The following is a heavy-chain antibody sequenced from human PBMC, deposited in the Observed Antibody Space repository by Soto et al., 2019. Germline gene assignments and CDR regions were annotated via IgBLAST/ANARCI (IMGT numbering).Heavy chain of an antibody. D-gene: IGHD2-2*01. V-gene: IGHV1-18*01. Sequence: ASVKVSCKASGYTFTSYGISWVRQAPGQGLEWMGWISAYNGNTNYAQKLQGRVTMTTDTSTSTAYMELRSLRSDDTAVYYCCSPKPSYATSLYYFDNWGQGTLVTVSS. CDR2: ISAYNGNT. J-gene: IGHJ4*02. CDR1: GYTFTSYG. CDR3: CSPKPSYATSLYYFDN.